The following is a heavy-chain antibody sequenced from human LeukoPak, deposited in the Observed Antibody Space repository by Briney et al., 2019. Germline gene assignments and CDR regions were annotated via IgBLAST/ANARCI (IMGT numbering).Heavy chain of an antibody. D-gene: IGHD6-13*01. CDR3: AKDLDSSSWSEAFDI. V-gene: IGHV3-48*01. J-gene: IGHJ3*02. CDR1: GFTFSSYS. CDR2: ITASGTAM. Sequence: PGGSLRLSCAASGFTFSSYSMNWVRQAPGKGLEWVSHITASGTAMFYADSVKGRFTISRDNAKNSLYLQMNSLRAEDTAVYYCAKDLDSSSWSEAFDIWGQGTMVTVSS.